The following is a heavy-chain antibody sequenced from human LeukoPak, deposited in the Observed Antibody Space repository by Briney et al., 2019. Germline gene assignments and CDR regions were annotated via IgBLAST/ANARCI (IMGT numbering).Heavy chain of an antibody. J-gene: IGHJ3*01. CDR3: AREGRMGTADAFDV. CDR2: VGIAGDT. CDR1: GFTFNNYE. Sequence: GGSLRLSCAASGFTFNNYEMHWVRQTAGKGLEWVSAVGIAGDTFYAGSVKGRFSISRDNAESSLFLQMNSLRAGDTAVYYCAREGRMGTADAFDVWVQGTMVTVSS. D-gene: IGHD1-14*01. V-gene: IGHV3-13*01.